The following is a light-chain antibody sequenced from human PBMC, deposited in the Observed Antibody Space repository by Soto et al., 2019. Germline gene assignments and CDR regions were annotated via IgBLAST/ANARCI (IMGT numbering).Light chain of an antibody. V-gene: IGLV2-14*01. Sequence: QSVLTQPASLSGSPGQSITISCAGTSSDIGGSKYVSWYQQHPGKAPKLIIYEVTYRPSGVSARFSGSKSGNTASLTVSGLQAEDEADYCCSSKRSSDTLYVFGTGTKLTVL. CDR2: EVT. J-gene: IGLJ1*01. CDR3: SSKRSSDTLYV. CDR1: SSDIGGSKY.